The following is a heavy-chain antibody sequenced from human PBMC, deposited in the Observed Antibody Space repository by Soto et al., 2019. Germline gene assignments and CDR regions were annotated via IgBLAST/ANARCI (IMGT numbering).Heavy chain of an antibody. Sequence: PGGSLRLSCAASGFTFSSYAMSWVRQAPGKGLEWVSAISGSGGSTYYADSVKGRFTISRDNSKNTLYLQMNSLRAEDTAVYYCAKAPSTGTKWTYHYYYYYMDVWGKATTVTVSS. D-gene: IGHD1-1*01. J-gene: IGHJ6*03. V-gene: IGHV3-23*01. CDR1: GFTFSSYA. CDR2: ISGSGGST. CDR3: AKAPSTGTKWTYHYYYYYMDV.